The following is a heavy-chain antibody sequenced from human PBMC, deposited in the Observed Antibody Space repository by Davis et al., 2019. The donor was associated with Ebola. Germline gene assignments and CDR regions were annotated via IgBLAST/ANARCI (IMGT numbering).Heavy chain of an antibody. V-gene: IGHV4-39*01. Sequence: MPSETLSLTCTVSGGSISSSSYYWGWIRQPPGKGLEWIGSIYYSGSTYYNPSLKSRVTISADTSKNQFSLKLSSVTAADTAVYYCAGYGDYFLGWGQGTLVTVSS. CDR3: AGYGDYFLG. CDR1: GGSISSSSYY. D-gene: IGHD4-17*01. CDR2: IYYSGST. J-gene: IGHJ4*02.